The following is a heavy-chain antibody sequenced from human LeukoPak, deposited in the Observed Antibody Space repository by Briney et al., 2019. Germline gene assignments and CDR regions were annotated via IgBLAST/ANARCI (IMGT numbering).Heavy chain of an antibody. D-gene: IGHD3-10*01. CDR3: ARGLYGSGTGDY. Sequence: GGSLRLSCAASGFTVSNNYMSWVRQAPGKGLEWVSVIYSGGSTYYADSVKGRFTISRDNSKNTVDLQMNSLRAEDTAVYFCARGLYGSGTGDYWVLGTLVTVSS. J-gene: IGHJ4*02. CDR2: IYSGGST. CDR1: GFTVSNNY. V-gene: IGHV3-66*01.